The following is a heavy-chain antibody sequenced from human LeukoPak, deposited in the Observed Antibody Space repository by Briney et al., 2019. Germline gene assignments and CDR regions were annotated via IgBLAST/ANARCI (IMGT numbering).Heavy chain of an antibody. Sequence: ASVKVSCKASGYTFTGYYMHWVRQAPGQGLEWMGWINPNSGGTNYAQKLQGRVTMTTDTSTSTAYMELRSLRSDDTAVYYCARYYYGSGSYYNDAEYYFDYWGQGTLVTVSS. J-gene: IGHJ4*02. CDR1: GYTFTGYY. V-gene: IGHV1-2*02. CDR2: INPNSGGT. D-gene: IGHD3-10*01. CDR3: ARYYYGSGSYYNDAEYYFDY.